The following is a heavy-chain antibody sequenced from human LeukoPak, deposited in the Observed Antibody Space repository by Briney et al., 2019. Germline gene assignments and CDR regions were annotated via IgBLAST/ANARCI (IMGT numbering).Heavy chain of an antibody. CDR1: GFTFYDYA. CDR3: AKDMGGDIVVVTAAELPYYYYYGMGV. J-gene: IGHJ6*02. V-gene: IGHV3-9*01. D-gene: IGHD2-2*01. CDR2: ISGNSGSI. Sequence: GRSLRLSCAASGFTFYDYAMHCVRQAPGKGLEWVSGISGNSGSIGYADSVKGRFTISRDNAKNSLYLQMNSLRAEDTALYYCAKDMGGDIVVVTAAELPYYYYYGMGVWGQGTTVTVSS.